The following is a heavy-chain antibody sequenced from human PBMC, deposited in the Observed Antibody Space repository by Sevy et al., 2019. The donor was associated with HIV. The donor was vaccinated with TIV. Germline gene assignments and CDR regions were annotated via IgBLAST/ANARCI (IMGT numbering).Heavy chain of an antibody. CDR1: GGSISSGDYY. J-gene: IGHJ3*02. Sequence: SETLSLTCTVSGGSISSGDYYWSWIRQPPGKGLEWIGYIYYSGSTYYNPSLKSRVTISVDTSKNQFSLKLSSVTAADSAVYYCAREDEGPMGPSLDIWGQGTMVTVSS. V-gene: IGHV4-30-4*01. D-gene: IGHD3-16*01. CDR2: IYYSGST. CDR3: AREDEGPMGPSLDI.